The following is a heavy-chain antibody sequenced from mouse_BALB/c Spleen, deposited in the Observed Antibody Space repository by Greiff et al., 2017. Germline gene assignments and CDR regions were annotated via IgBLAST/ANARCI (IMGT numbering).Heavy chain of an antibody. CDR3: AREVYYSFAY. CDR1: GYTFSSYA. Sequence: EVKLLQSGAGLVKPGGSLKLSCAASGYTFSSYAMSWVRQTPEKRLEWVASISSGGSTYYSDSVKGRFTTSRDNARNILYLQMSSLRSEDTAMYYCAREVYYSFAYWGQGTLVTVSA. J-gene: IGHJ3*01. CDR2: ISSGGST. V-gene: IGHV5-6-5*01. D-gene: IGHD1-1*01.